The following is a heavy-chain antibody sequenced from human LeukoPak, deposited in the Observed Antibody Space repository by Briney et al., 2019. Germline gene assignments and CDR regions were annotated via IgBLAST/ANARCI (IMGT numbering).Heavy chain of an antibody. CDR1: GYSISSGYY. D-gene: IGHD6-13*01. CDR3: ARDSSSWSYYYYMDV. J-gene: IGHJ6*03. CDR2: VFHSGIT. V-gene: IGHV4-38-2*02. Sequence: SETLSLTCSVSGYSISSGYYWGWIRQPPGKGLEWIGSVFHSGITYYKPSLKSRVTILVDTSKNQFSLKLTSVTAADTAVYYCARDSSSWSYYYYMDVWGKGTTVTVSS.